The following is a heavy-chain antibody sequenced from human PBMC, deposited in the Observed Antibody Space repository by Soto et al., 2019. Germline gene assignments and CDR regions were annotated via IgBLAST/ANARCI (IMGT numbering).Heavy chain of an antibody. CDR2: IYYSGST. CDR3: ASDTAIYYCARRDSEGWFSPRWYFDY. D-gene: IGHD3-10*01. J-gene: IGHJ4*02. Sequence: SETLSLTCTVSGGSISSSSYYWGWIRQPPGKGLEWIGSIYYSGSTYYNPSLKSRVTISVDTSKNQFSLKLSSVTAYPQWSSLKASDTAIYYCARRDSEGWFSPRWYFDYWGQGALVTVSS. V-gene: IGHV4-39*01. CDR1: GGSISSSSYY.